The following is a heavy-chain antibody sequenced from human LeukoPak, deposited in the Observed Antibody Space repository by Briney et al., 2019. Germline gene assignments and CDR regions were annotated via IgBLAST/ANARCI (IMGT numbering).Heavy chain of an antibody. D-gene: IGHD4-17*01. CDR1: GGSISSSSSY. CDR2: FYYSGGT. J-gene: IGHJ4*02. Sequence: PETLSLTCTVSGGSISSSSSYWGWIRQPPGKGLEWIGNFYYSGGTYYNPSLKSRVSISVDTFKNQFSLKLSSVTAADTAVYYCARRSEGGDYLFDYWGQGTLVTVSS. V-gene: IGHV4-39*01. CDR3: ARRSEGGDYLFDY.